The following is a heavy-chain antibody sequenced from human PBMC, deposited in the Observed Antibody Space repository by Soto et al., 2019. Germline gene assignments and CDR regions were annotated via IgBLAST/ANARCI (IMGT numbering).Heavy chain of an antibody. J-gene: IGHJ4*02. CDR2: ICASGATI. V-gene: IGHV3-48*02. CDR1: GFALRGAS. D-gene: IGHD3-9*01. CDR3: ASDLTVFVEGSFHS. Sequence: GGSLRLSCAASGFALRGASMNWVRQAPGKGLEWVSYICASGATIYYADSVKGRFTISRDKAQNSVYLQMDSLKDKDTAVYYCASDLTVFVEGSFHSWGQGALVTVSS.